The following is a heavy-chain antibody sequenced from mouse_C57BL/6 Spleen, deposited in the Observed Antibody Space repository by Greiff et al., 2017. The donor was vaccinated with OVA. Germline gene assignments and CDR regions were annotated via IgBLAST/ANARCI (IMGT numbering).Heavy chain of an antibody. CDR3: TREYYDCLYFDY. D-gene: IGHD2-4*01. CDR1: GYTFTDYE. CDR2: IDPETGGT. V-gene: IGHV1-15*01. J-gene: IGHJ2*01. Sequence: QVQLQQSGAELVRPGASVTLSCKASGYTFTDYEMHWVKQTPVHGLEWIGAIDPETGGTAYNQKFKGKAILTADKSSSTAYMQLRSLTSEDSAVYCCTREYYDCLYFDYWGQGTTLTVSA.